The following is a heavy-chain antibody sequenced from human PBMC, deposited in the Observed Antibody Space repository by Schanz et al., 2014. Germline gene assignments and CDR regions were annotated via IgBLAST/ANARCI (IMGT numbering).Heavy chain of an antibody. CDR3: AKELNRRGGQTNFYYYGMDV. D-gene: IGHD5-12*01. V-gene: IGHV3-30*18. Sequence: QVQLVESGGGVVQPGRSLRLSCAASGFNFSNYDIHWVRQAPGKGLEWVALIYYNGTNKYYADSVKGRFTISRDNSQNTLKLQMNTLRTEDTAVYYCAKELNRRGGQTNFYYYGMDVWGQGTTATVSS. J-gene: IGHJ6*02. CDR2: IYYNGTNK. CDR1: GFNFSNYD.